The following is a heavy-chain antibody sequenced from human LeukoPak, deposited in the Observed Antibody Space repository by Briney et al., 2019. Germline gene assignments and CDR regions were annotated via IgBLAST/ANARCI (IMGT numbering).Heavy chain of an antibody. CDR2: IYWNDDK. CDR1: GFSLSTSGMC. CDR3: AHSLYYDFWREFTAGNWFDP. D-gene: IGHD3-3*01. V-gene: IGHV2-5*08. Sequence: SGPTLVKPTQTLTLTCTFSGFSLSTSGMCVSWIRQPPGKALEWLALIYWNDDKRYSPSLKSRLTITKDTSKNQVVLTMTNMDPVDTATYYCAHSLYYDFWREFTAGNWFDPWGQGTLVTVSS. J-gene: IGHJ5*02.